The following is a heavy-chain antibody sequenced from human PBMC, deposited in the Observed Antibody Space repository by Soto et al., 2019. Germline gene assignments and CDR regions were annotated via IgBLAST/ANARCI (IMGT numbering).Heavy chain of an antibody. Sequence: QVQLQQWGAGLLKPSETLSLTCAVYGGAFSGYSWSWLRQPPGKGLEWIGDINPSGSTNYNPSLKSRLTISVGTSKTRSSLKLTSVTAADTAVYYCARGRPGYISGWYRDFWGQGTLVTVSS. V-gene: IGHV4-34*02. CDR3: ARGRPGYISGWYRDF. CDR1: GGAFSGYS. D-gene: IGHD6-19*01. CDR2: INPSGST. J-gene: IGHJ4*02.